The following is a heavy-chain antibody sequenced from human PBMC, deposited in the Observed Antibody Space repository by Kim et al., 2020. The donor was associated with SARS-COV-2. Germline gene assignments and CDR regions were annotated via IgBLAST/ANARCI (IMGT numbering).Heavy chain of an antibody. CDR2: FDPEDGET. CDR3: ATFSSGWYLGAFDI. J-gene: IGHJ3*02. D-gene: IGHD6-19*01. V-gene: IGHV1-24*01. Sequence: ASVKVSCKVSGYTLTELSMHWVRQAPGKGLEWMGGFDPEDGETIYAQKFQGRVTMTEDTSTDTAYMELSSLRSEDTAVYYCATFSSGWYLGAFDIWGQGTMVTVSS. CDR1: GYTLTELS.